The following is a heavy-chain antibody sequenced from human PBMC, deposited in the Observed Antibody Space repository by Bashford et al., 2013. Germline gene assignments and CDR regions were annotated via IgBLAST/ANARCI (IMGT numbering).Heavy chain of an antibody. CDR2: IKWDGSDK. V-gene: IGHV3-7*01. J-gene: IGHJ4*01. D-gene: IGHD2-15*01. CDR3: ARLELIGYCSGGSCRLDY. Sequence: GSLRLSCAASGFTFSSYWMTWVRQAPGKGLEWVANIKWDGSDKFYVDSVKGRFTISRDNAKNSLYLQMNSLRAEDTAVYYCARLELIGYCSGGSCRLDYWGHGTLVTVSS. CDR1: GFTFSSYW.